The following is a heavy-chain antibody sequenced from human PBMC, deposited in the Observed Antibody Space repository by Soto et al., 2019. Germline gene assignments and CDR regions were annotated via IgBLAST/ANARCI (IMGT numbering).Heavy chain of an antibody. Sequence: QVQLQESGPGLVKPSETLSLTCTVSGDSISSYYWSWIRQPPGKGLEWIGYAYYGGNTNYNPPLKSRVTISVDTSKSQFALKLNSVTGADTAVYYCAKHLSAWLRMEAFDVWGPGTMVTVSS. D-gene: IGHD5-12*01. CDR2: AYYGGNT. J-gene: IGHJ3*01. CDR3: AKHLSAWLRMEAFDV. CDR1: GDSISSYY. V-gene: IGHV4-59*08.